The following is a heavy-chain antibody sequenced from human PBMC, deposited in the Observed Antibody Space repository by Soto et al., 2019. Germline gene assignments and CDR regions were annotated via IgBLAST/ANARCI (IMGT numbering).Heavy chain of an antibody. CDR2: VSGSGDRT. D-gene: IGHD6-13*01. CDR3: AKDWYSSPKGREFLFQH. Sequence: GGSLRLSCAASGFTFNSYAMSWVRQAPGKGLEWVSAVSGSGDRTYYADSVKGRFTISRDNSKNTLYLQMNSLRADDTALYYCAKDWYSSPKGREFLFQHWGQGTLVTVYS. J-gene: IGHJ1*01. CDR1: GFTFNSYA. V-gene: IGHV3-23*01.